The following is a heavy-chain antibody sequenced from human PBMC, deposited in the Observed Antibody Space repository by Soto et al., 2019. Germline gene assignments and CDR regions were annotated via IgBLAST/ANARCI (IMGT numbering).Heavy chain of an antibody. CDR1: GFTFSNYA. Sequence: EVQLLDSGGGLVQPGGSLRLSCAASGFTFSNYAMTWVRQGPGKGLEWVSGISGSGGRSYYADSVKGRFTISRDNSKSTLYLQMNNQRAEDTAVYYCAKAYFVWSSEQPYYFDYWGQGTLVTVSS. CDR3: AKAYFVWSSEQPYYFDY. CDR2: ISGSGGRS. D-gene: IGHD3-16*01. V-gene: IGHV3-23*01. J-gene: IGHJ4*02.